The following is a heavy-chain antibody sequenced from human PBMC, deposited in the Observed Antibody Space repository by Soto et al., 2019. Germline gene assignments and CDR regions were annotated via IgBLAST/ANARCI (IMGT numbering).Heavy chain of an antibody. CDR1: GFTFSNSA. CDR2: MSSSGGHT. Sequence: ELPLLESGGGLVQPGGSLRLSCAASGFTFSNSAMSWVRQAPGKGLEWVSGMSSSGGHTYYADSVKGRFTVSRDDSKNALYLQMNSLRAEDTAVYYCVRGLRQQFVYWYFELWGRGTLVTVSS. D-gene: IGHD6-13*01. CDR3: VRGLRQQFVYWYFEL. J-gene: IGHJ2*01. V-gene: IGHV3-23*01.